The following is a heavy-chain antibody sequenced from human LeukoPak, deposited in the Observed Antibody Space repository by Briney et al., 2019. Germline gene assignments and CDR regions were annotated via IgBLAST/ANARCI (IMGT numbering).Heavy chain of an antibody. V-gene: IGHV3-48*04. CDR1: GFIFSSNS. CDR3: ARDHAVWGRFDY. CDR2: ISSSSSTI. J-gene: IGHJ4*02. Sequence: LTGGSLRLSCAASGFIFSSNSMNWVRQAPGKGLEWVSFISSSSSTIYYADSVKGRFTISRDNAKNSLYLQMNSLRAEDTAVYYCARDHAVWGRFDYWGQGTLVTVSS. D-gene: IGHD3-16*01.